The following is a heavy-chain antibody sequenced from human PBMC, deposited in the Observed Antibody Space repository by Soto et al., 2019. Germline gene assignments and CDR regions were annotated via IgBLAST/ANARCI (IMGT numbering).Heavy chain of an antibody. J-gene: IGHJ6*03. CDR2: ISSSSSTI. CDR1: GLTFSSYS. CDR3: ARGRYYYYMDV. Sequence: EVQLVESGGGWVQPGGSLRLSCAASGLTFSSYSMNWVRQAPGKGLEWVSYISSSSSTIYYADSVKGRFTISRDNAKNSLYLQMNGLSAEDTALYYCARGRYYYYMDVWGKGITVTDSS. V-gene: IGHV3-48*01.